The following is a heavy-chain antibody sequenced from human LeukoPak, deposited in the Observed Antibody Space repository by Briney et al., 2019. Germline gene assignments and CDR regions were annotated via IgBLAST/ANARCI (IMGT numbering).Heavy chain of an antibody. V-gene: IGHV4-4*02. J-gene: IGHJ4*02. D-gene: IGHD6-13*01. Sequence: SETLSLTCAVSGGSISSSNWWSWVRQPPGKGLEWIGEIYHSGSANYNPSLKSRVTISVDKSKNQFSLKLSSVTAADTAVYYCARVGSSWFFVDYWGQGTLVTVSS. CDR3: ARVGSSWFFVDY. CDR1: GGSISSSNW. CDR2: IYHSGSA.